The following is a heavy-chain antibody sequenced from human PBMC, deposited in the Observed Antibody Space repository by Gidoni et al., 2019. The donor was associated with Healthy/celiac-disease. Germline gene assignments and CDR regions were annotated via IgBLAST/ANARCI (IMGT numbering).Heavy chain of an antibody. J-gene: IGHJ5*02. V-gene: IGHV4-39*07. CDR1: GGSIRSSSYY. Sequence: QLQLQESGPGLVKPSETLSLTCTVSGGSIRSSSYYWGWIRQPPGKGLEWIGSIYYSGSTYYNPSLKSRVTISVDTSKNQFSLKLSSVTAADTAVYYCARGPVVLSFVHLSSGFNWFDPWGQGTLVTVSS. CDR3: ARGPVVLSFVHLSSGFNWFDP. CDR2: IYYSGST. D-gene: IGHD6-19*01.